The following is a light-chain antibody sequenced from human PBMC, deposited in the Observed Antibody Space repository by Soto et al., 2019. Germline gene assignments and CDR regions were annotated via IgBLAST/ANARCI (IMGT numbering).Light chain of an antibody. CDR2: GAS. Sequence: ETVMTQSPATLSVSPGERATLSCRASQSISTNLAWYQQKPGQAPRLLIYGASTRATGIPDRISGSGSGTEFILTISSLQSEDFAVYYCQQYNNWPPYTFGQGTKLEIK. CDR3: QQYNNWPPYT. J-gene: IGKJ2*01. V-gene: IGKV3-15*01. CDR1: QSISTN.